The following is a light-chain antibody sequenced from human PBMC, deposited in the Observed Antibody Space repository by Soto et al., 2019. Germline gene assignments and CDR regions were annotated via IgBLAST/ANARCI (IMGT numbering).Light chain of an antibody. CDR1: MRDIGAYNL. J-gene: IGLJ2*01. CDR2: EVR. Sequence: QSALTQPASVSGSPGQSITIFCAGTMRDIGAYNLVSWYQQHPGRAPQLIIYEVRNRPSGSSFRFSGSKSGNTASLTISGLQAEDEVDYYCSSFTSRSSLIFGGGTKLTVL. V-gene: IGLV2-14*01. CDR3: SSFTSRSSLI.